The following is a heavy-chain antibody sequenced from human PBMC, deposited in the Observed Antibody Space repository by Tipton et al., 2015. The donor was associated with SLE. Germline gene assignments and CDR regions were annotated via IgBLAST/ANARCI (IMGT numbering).Heavy chain of an antibody. V-gene: IGHV4-59*08. Sequence: TLSLTCTVSDDSISIFYWTWIRQPPGKGLEWIGYIFYSGSTNYYPSLKSRVTISVDTSKNQFSLKLSSVTAADTAVYYCARQSLGITGTKFDYWGQGTQVTVSS. CDR2: IFYSGST. CDR1: DDSISIFY. CDR3: ARQSLGITGTKFDY. D-gene: IGHD1-20*01. J-gene: IGHJ4*02.